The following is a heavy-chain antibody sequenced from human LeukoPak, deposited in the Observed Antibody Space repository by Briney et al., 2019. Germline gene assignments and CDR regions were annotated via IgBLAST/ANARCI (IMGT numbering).Heavy chain of an antibody. V-gene: IGHV4-34*01. CDR3: VRGIRFLEWFRFDP. D-gene: IGHD3-3*01. J-gene: IGHJ5*02. Sequence: SETLSLTCAVYGGSFSGYYWSWIRQPPGKGLEWIGEINHSGSTNYNPSLKSRVTISVDTSKNQFSLKLSSVTAADTAVYYCVRGIRFLEWFRFDPWGQGTLVTVSS. CDR2: INHSGST. CDR1: GGSFSGYY.